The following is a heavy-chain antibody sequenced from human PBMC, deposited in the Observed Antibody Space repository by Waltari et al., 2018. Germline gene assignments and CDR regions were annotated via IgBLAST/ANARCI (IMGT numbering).Heavy chain of an antibody. Sequence: EVQLVESGGGLVQPGGSLRLPCAASGFTFSYNWMNWVGQAPGKGLEWVPKIKEDGGEKFYVDSAKGRFTLSRDNAKNSMYRQMNSLRAEDTAVYYCARLYMAAFDYWDEGTLVTVSS. CDR2: IKEDGGEK. CDR1: GFTFSYNW. D-gene: IGHD1-20*01. V-gene: IGHV3-7*01. CDR3: ARLYMAAFDY. J-gene: IGHJ4*02.